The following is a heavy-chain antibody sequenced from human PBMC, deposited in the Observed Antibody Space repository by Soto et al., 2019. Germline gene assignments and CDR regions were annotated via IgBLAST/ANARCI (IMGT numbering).Heavy chain of an antibody. D-gene: IGHD3-22*01. CDR1: GGSFSGYY. CDR3: ARGRRYDDSSGYYLYYFDY. Sequence: SQSLSLTCAVYGGSFSGYYWSWIRQPPGKGLEWIGEINHSGSTNYNPSLKSRVTISVDTSKNQFALKLSSVTAADTAVYYCARGRRYDDSSGYYLYYFDYWGQGTLVTVSS. J-gene: IGHJ4*02. V-gene: IGHV4-34*01. CDR2: INHSGST.